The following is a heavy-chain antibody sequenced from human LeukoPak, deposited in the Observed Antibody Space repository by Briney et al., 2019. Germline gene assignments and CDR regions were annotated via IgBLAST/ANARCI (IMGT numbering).Heavy chain of an antibody. CDR3: ARPGLPFYYYYMDV. D-gene: IGHD4-11*01. J-gene: IGHJ6*03. CDR2: ISSSGSTI. CDR1: GFTFSNAW. V-gene: IGHV3-11*04. Sequence: GGSLRLSCAASGFTFSNAWMSWVRQAPGKGLEWVSYISSSGSTIHYADSVRGRFTISRDNAKKSLYLQMNSLRAEDTAVYYCARPGLPFYYYYMDVWGKGTTVIVSS.